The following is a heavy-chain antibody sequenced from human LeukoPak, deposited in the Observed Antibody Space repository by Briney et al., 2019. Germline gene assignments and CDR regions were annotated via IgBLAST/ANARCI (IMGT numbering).Heavy chain of an antibody. D-gene: IGHD1-7*01. CDR2: IYHSGST. V-gene: IGHV4-38-2*01. Sequence: PGGSLRLSCAASGFTFSSYSMNWVRQAPGKGLEWIGSIYHSGSTYYNPSLKSRVTISVDTSKNQFSLKLSSVTAADTAVYYCARGGLTGTTLNWFDPWGQGTLVTVSS. CDR1: GFTFSSYS. CDR3: ARGGLTGTTLNWFDP. J-gene: IGHJ5*02.